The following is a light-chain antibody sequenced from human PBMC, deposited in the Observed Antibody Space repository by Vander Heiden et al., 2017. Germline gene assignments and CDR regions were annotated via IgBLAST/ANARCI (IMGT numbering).Light chain of an antibody. V-gene: IGKV1-39*01. J-gene: IGKJ2*01. CDR3: QQGTITPYT. CDR1: RSVNYF. Sequence: DIHMTQSPSSLSASVGGSVTMSCRASRSVNYFLNLYQQGPGQAPKFLIKAASTLQSGVPSRFSGAGSGTDFTLTISGLQPEDFATYYCQQGTITPYTFGQGTKLEV. CDR2: AAS.